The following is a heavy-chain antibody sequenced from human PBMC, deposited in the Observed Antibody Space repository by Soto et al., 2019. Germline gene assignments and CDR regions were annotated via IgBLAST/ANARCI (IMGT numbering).Heavy chain of an antibody. Sequence: SVKVSCKASGGTFSSYAISWVRQAPGQGLEWMGGIIPIFGTANYAQKFQGRVTITADESTSTAYMELSSLRSEDTAVYYCASGDLGSYFHAFDIWGQGTMVTVSS. J-gene: IGHJ3*02. V-gene: IGHV1-69*13. D-gene: IGHD1-26*01. CDR1: GGTFSSYA. CDR2: IIPIFGTA. CDR3: ASGDLGSYFHAFDI.